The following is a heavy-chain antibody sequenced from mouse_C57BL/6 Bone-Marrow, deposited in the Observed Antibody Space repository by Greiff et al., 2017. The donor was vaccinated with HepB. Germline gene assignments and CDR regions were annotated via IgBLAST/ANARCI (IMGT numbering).Heavy chain of an antibody. J-gene: IGHJ4*01. CDR2: ISDGGSYT. CDR1: GFTFSSYA. D-gene: IGHD2-3*01. Sequence: EVKVVESGGGLVKPGGSLKLSCAASGFTFSSYAMSWVRQTPEKRLEWVATISDGGSYTYYPDNVKGRFTISRDNAKNNLYLQMSHLECEDTAMYYCARGGMVTNYYAMDYWGQGTSVTVSS. CDR3: ARGGMVTNYYAMDY. V-gene: IGHV5-4*03.